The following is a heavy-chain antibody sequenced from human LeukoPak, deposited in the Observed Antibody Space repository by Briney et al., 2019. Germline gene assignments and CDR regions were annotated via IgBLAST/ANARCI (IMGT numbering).Heavy chain of an antibody. CDR2: ISSSSSYI. Sequence: GGSLRLSCTASGFTFSSYSMNWVRQAPGKGLERVSSISSSSSYIYYADSVKGRFTISRDNAKNSLYLQMNSLRAEDTAVYYCASEAALYSYGFDYWGQGTLVTVSS. J-gene: IGHJ4*02. CDR3: ASEAALYSYGFDY. V-gene: IGHV3-21*01. CDR1: GFTFSSYS. D-gene: IGHD5-18*01.